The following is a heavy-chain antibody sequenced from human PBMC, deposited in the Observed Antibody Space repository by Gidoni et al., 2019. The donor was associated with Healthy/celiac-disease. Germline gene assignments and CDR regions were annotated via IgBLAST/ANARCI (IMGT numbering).Heavy chain of an antibody. D-gene: IGHD3-3*01. Sequence: QVQLQQWGAGLLQPSETLSLTCAVYGGSFRGYYWSWIRQPPGKGLEWIGEINHSGSTNYNPSLKSRVTISVDTSKNQFSLKLSSVTAADTAVYYCARGRGSGYYRRHYYGMDVWGQGTTVTVSS. J-gene: IGHJ6*02. CDR2: INHSGST. CDR3: ARGRGSGYYRRHYYGMDV. CDR1: GGSFRGYY. V-gene: IGHV4-34*01.